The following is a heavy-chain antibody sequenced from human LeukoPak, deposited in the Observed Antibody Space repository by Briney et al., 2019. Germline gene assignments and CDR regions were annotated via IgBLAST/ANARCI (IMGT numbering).Heavy chain of an antibody. Sequence: ASVKVSCKASGYTFTSYGISWVRQAPGQGLEWMGWISAYNGNTNYAQKLQGRVTMTTDTSTSTAYMELRSLRSDDTAVYYCAREGQLLWFGESSFDYWGQGTLVTVSS. V-gene: IGHV1-18*01. D-gene: IGHD3-10*01. CDR3: AREGQLLWFGESSFDY. J-gene: IGHJ4*02. CDR1: GYTFTSYG. CDR2: ISAYNGNT.